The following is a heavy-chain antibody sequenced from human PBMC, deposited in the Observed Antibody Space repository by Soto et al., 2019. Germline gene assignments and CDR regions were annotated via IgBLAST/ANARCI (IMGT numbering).Heavy chain of an antibody. CDR2: IHPLGRT. CDR3: ASLPDISGWPFDY. J-gene: IGHJ4*02. CDR1: GASVSSEAYY. D-gene: IGHD6-25*01. Sequence: QVQLQESGPGLVKPTETLSLTCIVSGASVSSEAYYWTWIRQSPGKGLEWIGYIHPLGRTKYNAYLQSRVTIPLDESKNPVSLRVTSVTVADTAVFFCASLPDISGWPFDYWGKGAVVTVSS. V-gene: IGHV4-61*08.